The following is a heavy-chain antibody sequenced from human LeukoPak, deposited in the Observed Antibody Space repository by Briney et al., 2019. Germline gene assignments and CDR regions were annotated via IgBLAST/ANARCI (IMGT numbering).Heavy chain of an antibody. D-gene: IGHD3-10*01. V-gene: IGHV4-59*08. J-gene: IGHJ4*02. Sequence: SETLSLTCTVSGGSISSYYWSWIRQPPGKGLEWIGYIYYSGSTNYNPSLKSRVTISVDTSKNQFSLKLSSVTAADTAVYYCASLRFGELLPDYWGQGTLVTVSS. CDR2: IYYSGST. CDR3: ASLRFGELLPDY. CDR1: GGSISSYY.